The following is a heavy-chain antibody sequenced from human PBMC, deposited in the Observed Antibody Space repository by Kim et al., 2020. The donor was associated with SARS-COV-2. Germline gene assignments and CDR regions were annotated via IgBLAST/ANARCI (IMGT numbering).Heavy chain of an antibody. CDR1: GFSLSSSGVG. CDR2: LYWDADT. D-gene: IGHD4-17*01. J-gene: IGHJ4*02. Sequence: SGPTLMNPTQTLRLTCTFSGFSLSSSGVGVGWIRQTPGKALEWLALLYWDADTRYSPSLENRVTITKDTSQNQVILTLTNMDPVDSGTYYCARLYGDYIYYFDFWGQGTLITVS. V-gene: IGHV2-5*02. CDR3: ARLYGDYIYYFDF.